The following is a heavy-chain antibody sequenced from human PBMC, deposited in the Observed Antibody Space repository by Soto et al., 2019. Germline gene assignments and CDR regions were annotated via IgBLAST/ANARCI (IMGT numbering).Heavy chain of an antibody. CDR2: IDPSDSYT. Sequence: GESLKISCKGSGYSFTSYWISWVRQMPGKGLEWMGRIDPSDSYTNYSPSFQGHVTISADKSISTAYLQWSSLKASDTAMYYCARTTYYYDSSGYSPCYFDYWGQGTLVTVSS. D-gene: IGHD3-22*01. CDR3: ARTTYYYDSSGYSPCYFDY. CDR1: GYSFTSYW. V-gene: IGHV5-10-1*01. J-gene: IGHJ4*02.